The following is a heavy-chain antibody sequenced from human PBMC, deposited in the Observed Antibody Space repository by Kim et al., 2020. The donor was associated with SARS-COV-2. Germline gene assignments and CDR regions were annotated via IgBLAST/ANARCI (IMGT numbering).Heavy chain of an antibody. CDR1: GDSINFYF. CDR3: ARDATLQPYRDSASYLKPYAFDV. V-gene: IGHV4-59*01. CDR2: VYHSGST. D-gene: IGHD1-26*01. Sequence: SETLSLTCTVSGDSINFYFWSWIRQSPGRGLEWIGYVYHSGSTNYNPSLKSRVSISVDTSRNLFSLTLSSVTAADTAVYYCARDATLQPYRDSASYLKPYAFDVWGQGTMVTVSS. J-gene: IGHJ3*01.